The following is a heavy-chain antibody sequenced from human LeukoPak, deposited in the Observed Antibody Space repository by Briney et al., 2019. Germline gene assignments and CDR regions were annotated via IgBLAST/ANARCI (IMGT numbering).Heavy chain of an antibody. CDR3: ARGFSSWYLSPYYLEY. CDR1: GYTFTCYY. J-gene: IGHJ4*02. D-gene: IGHD6-13*01. CDR2: SNTNSGGT. Sequence: ASVKVSFKASGYTFTCYYMHWVRQVPGQALEWMGWSNTNSGGTNYAQKFQGRVTMTRDTSITTAYMELSRLRSDDTAVYYCARGFSSWYLSPYYLEYCGQGTPVTVSS. V-gene: IGHV1-2*02.